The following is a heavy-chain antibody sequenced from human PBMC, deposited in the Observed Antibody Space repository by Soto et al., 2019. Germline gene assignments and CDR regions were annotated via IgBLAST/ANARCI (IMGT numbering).Heavy chain of an antibody. J-gene: IGHJ5*02. D-gene: IGHD2-15*01. CDR3: ARQIFWVVVAATPDLYWFDP. Sequence: QLQLQESGPGLVKPSETLSLTCTVSGGSISSRSYYWGWIRQPPGKGLEWIGSIYYSGSTYYNPSLKSRVTISVDTSKNQFSLKLSSVTAADTAVYYCARQIFWVVVAATPDLYWFDPWGQGTLVTVSS. CDR2: IYYSGST. V-gene: IGHV4-39*01. CDR1: GGSISSRSYY.